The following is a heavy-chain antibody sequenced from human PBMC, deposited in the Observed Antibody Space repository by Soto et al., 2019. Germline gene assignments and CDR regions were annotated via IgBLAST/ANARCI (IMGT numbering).Heavy chain of an antibody. Sequence: PSETLSLTXTVSGGSISSSSYYWGWIRQPPGKGLEWIGSIYYSGSTYYNPSLKSRVTISVDTSKNQFSLKLSSVTAADTAVYYCARGQLWLRTYDYWGQGTLVTVSS. V-gene: IGHV4-39*01. J-gene: IGHJ4*02. D-gene: IGHD5-18*01. CDR3: ARGQLWLRTYDY. CDR2: IYYSGST. CDR1: GGSISSSSYY.